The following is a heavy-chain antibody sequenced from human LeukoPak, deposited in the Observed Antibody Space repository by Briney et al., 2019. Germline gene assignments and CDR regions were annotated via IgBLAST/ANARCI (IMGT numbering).Heavy chain of an antibody. V-gene: IGHV3-23*01. CDR1: GFTFSSYA. D-gene: IGHD2-2*01. J-gene: IGHJ6*03. CDR3: AKDGVYQPPNYYYYMDV. CDR2: ISCSGGNT. Sequence: GGSLRLACAVSGFTFSSYAMKWVRQAAGEGLGWVSTISCSGGNTYYAVSVKGRFTISRDNSKNTLYLQKNSLRAEDTAEYYCAKDGVYQPPNYYYYMDVWGRGTTVTVSS.